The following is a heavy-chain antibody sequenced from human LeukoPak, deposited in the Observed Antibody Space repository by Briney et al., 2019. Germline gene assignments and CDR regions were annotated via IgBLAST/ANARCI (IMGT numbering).Heavy chain of an antibody. CDR1: GFTFSSYV. CDR2: ISGSCGST. J-gene: IGHJ4*02. V-gene: IGHV3-23*01. D-gene: IGHD5-18*01. Sequence: GGSLRLSCAASGFTFSSYVMSWVRQAPGKGLEWVSGISGSCGSTYYADSVKGRFTISRDNSKNTVHLQMSRLRAEDTAVYYCTKAQLWLRDWGQGTLVTVSS. CDR3: TKAQLWLRD.